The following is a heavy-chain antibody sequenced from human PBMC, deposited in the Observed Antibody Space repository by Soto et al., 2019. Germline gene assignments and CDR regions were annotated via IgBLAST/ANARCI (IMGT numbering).Heavy chain of an antibody. J-gene: IGHJ4*02. CDR2: IYSRGST. V-gene: IGHV4-59*01. D-gene: IGHD5-18*01. Sequence: SQPLSLTCTVSPASISHYHWHWTRQSPGLGLEWIGAIYSRGSTHYNPSLQNRVIISIDTSKNQVSLKVNSVTAADTAVYYCARDHPHSYGVYYLDYWGQG. CDR1: PASISHYH. CDR3: ARDHPHSYGVYYLDY.